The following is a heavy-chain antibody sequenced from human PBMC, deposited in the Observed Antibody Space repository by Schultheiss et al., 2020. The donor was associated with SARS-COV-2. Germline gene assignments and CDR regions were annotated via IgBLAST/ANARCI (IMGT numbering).Heavy chain of an antibody. Sequence: GGSLRLSCAASGFTFSSYSMNWVRQAPGKGLEWVSSISSSSSYIYYADSVKGRFTISRDNAKNSLYLQMNSLRAEDTAVYYCAKVEGYSYGKNDYWGQGTLVTVSS. J-gene: IGHJ4*02. CDR2: ISSSSSYI. CDR1: GFTFSSYS. V-gene: IGHV3-21*01. CDR3: AKVEGYSYGKNDY. D-gene: IGHD5-18*01.